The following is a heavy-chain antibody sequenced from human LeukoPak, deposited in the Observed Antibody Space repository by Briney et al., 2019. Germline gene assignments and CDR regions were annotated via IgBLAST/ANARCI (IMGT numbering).Heavy chain of an antibody. V-gene: IGHV3-53*05. J-gene: IGHJ4*02. Sequence: GGSLRLSCAASGFTVSSTYMSWVRQAPGKGLEWVSVIYSGGNIYYIDSVKGRFTISRDNSKNTLYLQMNSLRAEDTAVYYCARGAYDSSGYYPDYRGQGTLVTVSS. CDR1: GFTVSSTY. CDR3: ARGAYDSSGYYPDY. CDR2: IYSGGNI. D-gene: IGHD3-22*01.